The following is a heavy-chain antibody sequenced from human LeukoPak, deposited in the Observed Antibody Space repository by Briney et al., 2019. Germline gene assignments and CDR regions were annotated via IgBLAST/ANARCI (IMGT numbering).Heavy chain of an antibody. V-gene: IGHV3-23*01. CDR1: GFTFSSYG. CDR3: ARDSRYYYGSGSSWFDH. J-gene: IGHJ5*02. D-gene: IGHD3-10*01. Sequence: GGSLSLSYAASGFTFSSYGMSWVRQAPGKGREWGAAISGSGGSTYYADSVKGRFTISRDNSKNPLYLQMNSLRAHDTAVYYCARDSRYYYGSGSSWFDHWGQGTLVTVSS. CDR2: ISGSGGST.